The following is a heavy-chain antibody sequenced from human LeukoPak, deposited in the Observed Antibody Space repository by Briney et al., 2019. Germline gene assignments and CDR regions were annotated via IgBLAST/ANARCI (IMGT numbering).Heavy chain of an antibody. V-gene: IGHV1-69*05. CDR2: IIPIFGTA. CDR3: ARDYPLPPPYGDYFPIAFQH. Sequence: GASVKVSCKASGYTFTSYGISWVRQAPGQGLEWMGRIIPIFGTANYAQKFQGRVTITTDESTSTAYMELSSLRSEDTAVYYCARDYPLPPPYGDYFPIAFQHWGQGTLVTVSS. CDR1: GYTFTSYG. D-gene: IGHD4-17*01. J-gene: IGHJ1*01.